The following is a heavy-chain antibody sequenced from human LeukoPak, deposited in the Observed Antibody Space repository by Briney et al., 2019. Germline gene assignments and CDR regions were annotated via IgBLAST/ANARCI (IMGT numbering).Heavy chain of an antibody. J-gene: IGHJ4*02. V-gene: IGHV4-59*08. Sequence: SETLPLTCTVSGGSIGTNYWTWIRQPPGKGLEYIGYIYYTGGTNYNPSLKSRVTISVDTSKNQFSLKLSSVTAADTAVYFCAKYGNSGWVIDNWGQGTLVTVSS. CDR2: IYYTGGT. D-gene: IGHD6-19*01. CDR3: AKYGNSGWVIDN. CDR1: GGSIGTNY.